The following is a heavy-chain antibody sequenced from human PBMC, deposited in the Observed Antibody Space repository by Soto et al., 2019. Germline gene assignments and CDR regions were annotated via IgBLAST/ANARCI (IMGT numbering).Heavy chain of an antibody. V-gene: IGHV1-69*06. Sequence: ASVNVSCKASGGTFSSYAISWVRQAPGQGLEWMGGIIPIFGTANYAQKFQGRVTITADKSTSTAYMELSSLRSEDTAVYYCARWGDIVATITGYYGMDVWGQGTTVTVSS. D-gene: IGHD5-12*01. CDR1: GGTFSSYA. CDR2: IIPIFGTA. CDR3: ARWGDIVATITGYYGMDV. J-gene: IGHJ6*02.